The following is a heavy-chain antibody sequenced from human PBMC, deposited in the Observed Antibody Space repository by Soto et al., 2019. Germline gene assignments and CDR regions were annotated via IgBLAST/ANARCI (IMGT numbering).Heavy chain of an antibody. V-gene: IGHV4-34*01. J-gene: IGHJ4*02. CDR1: GGSFSIYY. D-gene: IGHD5-12*01. Sequence: QVQLQQWGAGLLKPSETLSLTCAVYGGSFSIYYWSWIRQPPGKGLEWIGEINHSGSANYNPSLKSRVSISVDRSKNQFSLKLSSVTAADTDVYYCARGVGYAGVDYWGQGTLVTVSS. CDR2: INHSGSA. CDR3: ARGVGYAGVDY.